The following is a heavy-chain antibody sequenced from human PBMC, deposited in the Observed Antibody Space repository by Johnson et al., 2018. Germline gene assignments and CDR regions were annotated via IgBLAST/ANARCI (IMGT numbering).Heavy chain of an antibody. Sequence: SCAASGFTFSDDGMSWVRQAPGKGLEWVAGFSGVGENRHYSDTVKGRFTISRAKAKNTLDLQMNSRRVEDTAVYYCAKDLGVRGDRWVGDYWGQGTLVTVSS. CDR2: FSGVGENR. V-gene: IGHV3-23*01. CDR3: AKDLGVRGDRWVGDY. D-gene: IGHD3-10*01. CDR1: GFTFSDDG. J-gene: IGHJ4*02.